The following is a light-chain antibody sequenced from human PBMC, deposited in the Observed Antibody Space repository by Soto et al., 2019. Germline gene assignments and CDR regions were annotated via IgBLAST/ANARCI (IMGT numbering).Light chain of an antibody. J-gene: IGKJ2*01. CDR2: AAY. CDR3: QQYHNWPPST. V-gene: IGKV3D-15*01. Sequence: IVMTQSPATLSASLRERVTLSCRASQSVRKDLAWYHQKPGQAPRLLIYAAYARATGVPDRFSGSGSGTDFTLIINSLQSDDFGVYYCQQYHNWPPSTFGQGTNLDI. CDR1: QSVRKD.